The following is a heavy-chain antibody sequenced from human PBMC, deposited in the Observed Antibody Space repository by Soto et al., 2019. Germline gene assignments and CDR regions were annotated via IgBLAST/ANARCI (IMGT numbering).Heavy chain of an antibody. D-gene: IGHD5-18*01. CDR3: ATSVNSAMAFDY. CDR2: ISPNGGIT. V-gene: IGHV1-46*01. Sequence: QVQLVQSGAEVKKPGASVRVSCKASGYTFTHYYIHWVRQAPGQGLEWMGIISPNGGITTYAQKFRAGFSMTRDTSTSTVYLELSSLRSEDSAVYYCATSVNSAMAFDYGGQGPLVTVSS. J-gene: IGHJ4*02. CDR1: GYTFTHYY.